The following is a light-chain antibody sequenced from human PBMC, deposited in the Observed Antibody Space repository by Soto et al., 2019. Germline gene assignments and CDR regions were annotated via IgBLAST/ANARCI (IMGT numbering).Light chain of an antibody. Sequence: QSALTKPASVSGSPVQSITISCTGTSSDIGGYNYVSWYQQHPGKAPKLVIYEVSNRPSGVSNRFSGSKSGNTASLTISGLQAEDEAHYYCSSYRSSTVIVGGGTKLTVL. CDR2: EVS. V-gene: IGLV2-14*01. CDR1: SSDIGGYNY. CDR3: SSYRSSTVI. J-gene: IGLJ2*01.